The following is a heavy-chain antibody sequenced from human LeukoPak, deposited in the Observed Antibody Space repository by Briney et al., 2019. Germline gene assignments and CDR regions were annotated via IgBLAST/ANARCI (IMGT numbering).Heavy chain of an antibody. Sequence: SETLSLTCAVSGYSISSGYYWGWIRQPPGKGLEWIGSIDHSGSTYYNPSLKSRVTISVDTSKNQFSLKLSSVTAADTAVYYCARDSIMITFGGVAFDPWGQGTLVTVSS. D-gene: IGHD3-16*01. CDR1: GYSISSGYY. CDR3: ARDSIMITFGGVAFDP. CDR2: IDHSGST. J-gene: IGHJ5*02. V-gene: IGHV4-38-2*02.